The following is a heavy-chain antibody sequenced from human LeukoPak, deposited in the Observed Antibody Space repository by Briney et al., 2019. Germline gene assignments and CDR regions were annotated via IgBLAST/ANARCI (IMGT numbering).Heavy chain of an antibody. CDR3: AKDPATNWLSDYFDY. J-gene: IGHJ4*02. CDR1: GFTFSSYG. CDR2: ISYDGSNK. D-gene: IGHD3-9*01. Sequence: GGSLRLSCAASGFTFSSYGMHWVRQAPGKGLEWVAVISYDGSNKYYADSVKGRFTISRDNSKNTLYLQMNSLRAEDTAVYYCAKDPATNWLSDYFDYWGQGTLVTVSS. V-gene: IGHV3-30*18.